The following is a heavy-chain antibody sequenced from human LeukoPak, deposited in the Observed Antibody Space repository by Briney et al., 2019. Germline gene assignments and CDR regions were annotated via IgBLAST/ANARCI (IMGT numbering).Heavy chain of an antibody. CDR2: IGPTGTDR. CDR3: ATETIGRHYDY. J-gene: IGHJ4*02. V-gene: IGHV3-21*01. CDR1: GFTFSSCG. D-gene: IGHD1-14*01. Sequence: GGSLRLSCAASGFTFSSCGFNWVRQAPGKGLEWVSSIGPTGTDRHYADSVRGRFTISRDNAKNSMYLQMDSLRDEDTAVYYCATETIGRHYDYWGQGTLLTVSS.